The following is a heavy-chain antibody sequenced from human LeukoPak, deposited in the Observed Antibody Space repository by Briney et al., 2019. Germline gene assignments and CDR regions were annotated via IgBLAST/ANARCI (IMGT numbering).Heavy chain of an antibody. D-gene: IGHD6-19*01. CDR2: ISAGGST. CDR3: AKDERHSSGPYYFDY. Sequence: GGSLRLSCADSGFTFSSCGLSWVRQAPGKGLEWVSAISAGGSTYYAGSVKGRFTISRDNSKNTLYLQMSSLRAEDTAVYYCAKDERHSSGPYYFDYWGQGTLVTVSS. V-gene: IGHV3-23*01. J-gene: IGHJ4*02. CDR1: GFTFSSCG.